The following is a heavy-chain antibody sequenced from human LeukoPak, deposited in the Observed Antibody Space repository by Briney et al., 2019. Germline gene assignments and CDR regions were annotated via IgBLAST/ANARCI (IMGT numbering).Heavy chain of an antibody. CDR3: ARRAHTAAHPPYYYYMDA. Sequence: GASVKVSCKASGYTFTSYDINWVRQATGQGLEWMGWMNPNSGNTGYAQKFQGRVTMTRNTSISTAYMELSSLRSEDTAVYYCARRAHTAAHPPYYYYMDAWGKGTTVTVSS. J-gene: IGHJ6*03. V-gene: IGHV1-8*01. CDR2: MNPNSGNT. CDR1: GYTFTSYD. D-gene: IGHD6-6*01.